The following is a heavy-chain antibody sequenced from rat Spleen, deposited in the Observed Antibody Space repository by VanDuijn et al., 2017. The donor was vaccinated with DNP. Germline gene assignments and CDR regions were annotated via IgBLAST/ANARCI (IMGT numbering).Heavy chain of an antibody. CDR3: ARMEYYPDY. V-gene: IGHV5-20*01. Sequence: EVKLVESGGGLVQPGRSMKLSCAASGFTFSDYGMAWVLQAPTKSLEWVASITYDGGSTYYRDSVKGRFTVSRDNAKSSLYLQMDSLRSEDTATYYCARMEYYPDYWGQGVMVTVSS. CDR2: ITYDGGST. D-gene: IGHD1-4*01. J-gene: IGHJ2*01. CDR1: GFTFSDYG.